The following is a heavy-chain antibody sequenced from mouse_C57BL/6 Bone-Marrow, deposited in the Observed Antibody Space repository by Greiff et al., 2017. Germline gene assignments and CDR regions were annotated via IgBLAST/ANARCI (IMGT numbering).Heavy chain of an antibody. CDR2: IHPNSGST. CDR3: AREGIYYDYDGGFAY. J-gene: IGHJ3*01. CDR1: GYTFTSYW. V-gene: IGHV1-64*01. Sequence: VQLQQPGAELVKPGASVKLSCKASGYTFTSYWMHWVKQRPGQGLEWIGMIHPNSGSTNYNEKFKSKATLTVDKSSSTAYMQLSSLTSEDSAVYYCAREGIYYDYDGGFAYWGQGTLVTVSA. D-gene: IGHD2-4*01.